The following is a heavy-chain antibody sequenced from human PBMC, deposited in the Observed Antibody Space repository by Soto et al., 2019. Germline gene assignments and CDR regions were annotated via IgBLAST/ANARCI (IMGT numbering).Heavy chain of an antibody. CDR2: IIPIFGTA. V-gene: IGHV1-69*12. Sequence: QVQLVQSGAEVKKPGSSVKVSWKASGGTFSSYAISWVRRAPGQGLEWMGGIIPIFGTANYAQKFQGRVTITADESTSTAYMELSSLRSEDTAVYYCARVSTIFGVVIMDAMDVWGQGTTVTVSS. CDR1: GGTFSSYA. D-gene: IGHD3-3*01. CDR3: ARVSTIFGVVIMDAMDV. J-gene: IGHJ6*02.